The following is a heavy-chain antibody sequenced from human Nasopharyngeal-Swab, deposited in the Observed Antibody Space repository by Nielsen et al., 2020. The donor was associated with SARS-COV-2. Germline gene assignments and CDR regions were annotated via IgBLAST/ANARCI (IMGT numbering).Heavy chain of an antibody. CDR3: ATAPPVAGIGYWFDP. D-gene: IGHD6-19*01. V-gene: IGHV1-24*01. CDR1: GYTLTELS. Sequence: ASVKVSCKVSGYTLTELSMHWVRQAPGKGLEWMGGFDPEGGGTIYAQKFQGRVTMTEDTSTDTAYMELSSLRSEDTAVYYCATAPPVAGIGYWFDPWGQGTLVTVSS. J-gene: IGHJ5*02. CDR2: FDPEGGGT.